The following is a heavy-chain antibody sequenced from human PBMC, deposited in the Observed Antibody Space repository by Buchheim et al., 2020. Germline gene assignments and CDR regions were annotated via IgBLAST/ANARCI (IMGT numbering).Heavy chain of an antibody. CDR1: GFTFSSYE. D-gene: IGHD1-7*01. Sequence: EVQLVESGGGLVQPGGSLRLSCAASGFTFSSYEMNWVRQAPGKGLEWVSYVSSSGSTIYYADSVKGRLTISRDNAKNSLYLKMNSLRAEDTAVYYCARDRGIDWNYASPSWGQRTL. J-gene: IGHJ4*02. CDR3: ARDRGIDWNYASPS. V-gene: IGHV3-48*03. CDR2: VSSSGSTI.